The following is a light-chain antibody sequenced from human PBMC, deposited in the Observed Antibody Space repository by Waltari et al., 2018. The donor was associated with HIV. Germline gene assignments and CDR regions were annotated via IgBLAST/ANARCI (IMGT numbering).Light chain of an antibody. V-gene: IGLV2-14*01. CDR2: DVS. J-gene: IGLJ1*01. CDR1: SRNDGGYNY. CDR3: SSYTSTYV. Sequence: QSALTQPASVSGSPGQSNTITCTGTSRNDGGYNYDSWYQQHPGKAPKLMIYDVSNRPSGVSNRFSGSKSGNTASLTISGLQAEDEADYYCSSYTSTYVFGTGTKVTVL.